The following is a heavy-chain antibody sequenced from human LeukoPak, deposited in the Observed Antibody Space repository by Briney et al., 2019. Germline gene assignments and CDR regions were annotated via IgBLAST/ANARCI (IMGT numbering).Heavy chain of an antibody. Sequence: SETLSLTCTVSGGSISSYYWNWIRQPPGKGLEWIGYIYDSGTTNYNPSLKSRVTMSVDSSKNHFSLKLTSVAAADTAVYYCARSVVVTATLRYHYGMDVWGQGTTVIVSS. J-gene: IGHJ6*02. D-gene: IGHD2-21*02. CDR2: IYDSGTT. V-gene: IGHV4-59*01. CDR1: GGSISSYY. CDR3: ARSVVVTATLRYHYGMDV.